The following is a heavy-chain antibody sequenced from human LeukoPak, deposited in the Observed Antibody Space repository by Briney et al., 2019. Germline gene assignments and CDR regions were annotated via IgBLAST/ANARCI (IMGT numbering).Heavy chain of an antibody. CDR1: GGSFSGYY. Sequence: SETLSLTCAVYGGSFSGYYWSWIRQPPGKGLEWIGEINHSGSTNYNPSLKSRVAISLDTSKNQISLKLSSVTATDTAVYYCVKEGEGSVSHWGQGTLVTVSS. V-gene: IGHV4-34*01. CDR3: VKEGEGSVSH. CDR2: INHSGST. D-gene: IGHD3-16*01. J-gene: IGHJ4*02.